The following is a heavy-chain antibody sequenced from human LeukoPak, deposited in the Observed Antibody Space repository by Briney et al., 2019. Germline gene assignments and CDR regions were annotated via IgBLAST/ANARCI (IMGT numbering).Heavy chain of an antibody. CDR1: GGSISSSNW. J-gene: IGHJ4*02. CDR3: ARAAYSGSYHSDY. V-gene: IGHV4-4*02. Sequence: PSETLSLTCAVSGGSISSSNWWSWVRQPPGKGLEWIGYIYYSGSTNYNPSLKSRVTISVDTSKNQFSLKLSSVTAADTAVYYCARAAYSGSYHSDYWGQGTLVTVSS. D-gene: IGHD1-26*01. CDR2: IYYSGST.